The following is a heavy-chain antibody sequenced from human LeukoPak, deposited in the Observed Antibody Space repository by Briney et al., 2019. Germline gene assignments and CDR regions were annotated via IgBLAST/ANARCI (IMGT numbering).Heavy chain of an antibody. CDR2: ISGSGGST. V-gene: IGHV3-23*01. Sequence: GSLRLSCAASGFTFSNYAMRWVRQAPGKGLEWVSGISGSGGSTYYADSVKGRFTISRDNSKNTLYLQMNSLRAEDTAVYYCAKDRSLFSMYYYDSSGYSVYWGQGTLVTVSS. CDR3: AKDRSLFSMYYYDSSGYSVY. J-gene: IGHJ4*02. D-gene: IGHD3-22*01. CDR1: GFTFSNYA.